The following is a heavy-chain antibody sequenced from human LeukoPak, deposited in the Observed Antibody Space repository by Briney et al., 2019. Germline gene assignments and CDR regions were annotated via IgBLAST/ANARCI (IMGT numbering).Heavy chain of an antibody. D-gene: IGHD6-13*01. Sequence: SETLSLTCAVYGGSFSGYYWSWIRQPPGRGLEWIGEINHSGSTNYNPSLKSRVTISVDTSKNQFSLKLSSVTAADTAVYYCARDSSSWSTYYYMDVWGKGTTVTVSS. CDR2: INHSGST. CDR3: ARDSSSWSTYYYMDV. V-gene: IGHV4-34*01. J-gene: IGHJ6*03. CDR1: GGSFSGYY.